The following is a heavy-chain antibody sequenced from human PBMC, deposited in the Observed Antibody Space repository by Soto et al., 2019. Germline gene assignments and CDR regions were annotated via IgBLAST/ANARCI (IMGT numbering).Heavy chain of an antibody. V-gene: IGHV4-30-2*01. Sequence: SETLSLTCAVSGGSITSGNSYSWSWIRQPPGKGLEWIGSISHTGSTSYNPSLKSRLTMSVDKSENQFPLRLSSVTAADMAVYYCARAVAPYFGTWFDPWGQGILVTVSS. D-gene: IGHD3-10*01. CDR1: GGSITSGNSYS. J-gene: IGHJ5*02. CDR2: ISHTGST. CDR3: ARAVAPYFGTWFDP.